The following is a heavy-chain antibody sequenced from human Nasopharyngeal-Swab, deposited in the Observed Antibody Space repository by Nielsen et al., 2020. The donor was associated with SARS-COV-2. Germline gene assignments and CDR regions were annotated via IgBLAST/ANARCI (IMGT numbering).Heavy chain of an antibody. CDR1: GGSFSGYY. CDR3: ARGGYSGYDSSNWFDP. CDR2: INHSGST. V-gene: IGHV4-34*01. J-gene: IGHJ5*02. D-gene: IGHD5-12*01. Sequence: SETLSLTCAVYGGSFSGYYWSWIRQPPGKGLEWIGEINHSGSTNYNPSLKSRVTISVDTSKNQFSLKLSSVTAADTAVYYCARGGYSGYDSSNWFDPWGQGTLVTVSS.